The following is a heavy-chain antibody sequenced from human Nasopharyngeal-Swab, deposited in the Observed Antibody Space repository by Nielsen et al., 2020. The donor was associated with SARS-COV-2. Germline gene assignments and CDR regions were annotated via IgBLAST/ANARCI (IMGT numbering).Heavy chain of an antibody. CDR1: GFTFSSYA. V-gene: IGHV3-23*01. D-gene: IGHD6-13*01. CDR2: NSGSGGST. CDR3: AKGAPGIAARGGYYGMDV. Sequence: GESPKTPCAASGFTFSSYAMSWVRQAPGEGLEWVSANSGSGGSTYYADSVKGRFTISRDNSKNTLYLQMNSLRAEDTAVCYCAKGAPGIAARGGYYGMDVWGQGTTVTVSS. J-gene: IGHJ6*02.